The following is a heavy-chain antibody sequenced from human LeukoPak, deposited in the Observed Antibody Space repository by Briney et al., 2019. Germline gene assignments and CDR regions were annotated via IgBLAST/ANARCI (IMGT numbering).Heavy chain of an antibody. Sequence: PGGSLRLSCAASGFTFSSYWITWVRQAPGKGLEWVANIKHDGSAKYYVDSVKGRFTISRDNAKNSLYLQTNSLRAEDTAVYYCARVNLGYAFDIWGQGTMVTVSS. CDR2: IKHDGSAK. CDR1: GFTFSSYW. CDR3: ARVNLGYAFDI. J-gene: IGHJ3*02. V-gene: IGHV3-7*01.